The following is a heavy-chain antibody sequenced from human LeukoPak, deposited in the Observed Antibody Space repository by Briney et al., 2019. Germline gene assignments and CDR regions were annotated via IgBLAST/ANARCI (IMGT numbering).Heavy chain of an antibody. CDR1: GGSIRSYY. V-gene: IGHV4-59*08. D-gene: IGHD3-22*01. Sequence: SETLSLTYTVSGGSIRSYYWSWIRQPPGEGLEWIGYIYYSGSTNYNPSLKSRVTISIDTSKNPFSPKLSSVTAADTAVYYCARHWSGDSSGYYPLDYWGHGTLVTVSS. CDR2: IYYSGST. CDR3: ARHWSGDSSGYYPLDY. J-gene: IGHJ4*01.